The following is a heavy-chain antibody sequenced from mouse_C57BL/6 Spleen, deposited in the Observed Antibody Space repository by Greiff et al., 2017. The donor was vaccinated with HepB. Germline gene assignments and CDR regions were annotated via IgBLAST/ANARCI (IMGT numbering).Heavy chain of an antibody. Sequence: QVQLQQPGAELVKPGASVKLSCKASGYTFTSYWMHWVKQRPGQGLEWIGMIHPNSGSTNYNEKFKSKATLTVDKSSSTAYMQLSSLTSEDSAVYYCARRDYDEACAYWGQGTLVTVSA. CDR2: IHPNSGST. J-gene: IGHJ3*01. V-gene: IGHV1-64*01. CDR3: ARRDYDEACAY. D-gene: IGHD2-4*01. CDR1: GYTFTSYW.